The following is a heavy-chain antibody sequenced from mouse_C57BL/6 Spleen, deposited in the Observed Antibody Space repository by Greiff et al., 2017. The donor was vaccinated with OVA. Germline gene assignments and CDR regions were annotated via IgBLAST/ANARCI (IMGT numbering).Heavy chain of an antibody. CDR1: GYTFTDYE. J-gene: IGHJ2*01. CDR3: TRRGRTEYYGSSFYFDY. Sequence: VQLKQSGAELVRPGASVTLSCKASGYTFTDYEMHWVKQTPVHGLEWIGAIDPETGGTAYNQKVKGKAILTADKSSSTAYMELRSLTSEDSAVYYCTRRGRTEYYGSSFYFDYWGQGTTLTVSS. D-gene: IGHD1-1*01. V-gene: IGHV1-15*01. CDR2: IDPETGGT.